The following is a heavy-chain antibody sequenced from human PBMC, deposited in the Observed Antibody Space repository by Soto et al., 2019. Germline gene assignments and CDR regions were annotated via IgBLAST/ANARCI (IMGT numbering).Heavy chain of an antibody. CDR1: GFTFSSYA. J-gene: IGHJ4*02. Sequence: PGGSLRLSCAASGFTFSSYAMSWVRQAPGKGLERVSAISGSGGSTYYADSVKGRFTISRDNSKNTLYLQMNSLRAEDTAVYYCAKSPRGYSGYYFDYWGQGTLVTVSS. CDR3: AKSPRGYSGYYFDY. V-gene: IGHV3-23*01. D-gene: IGHD5-12*01. CDR2: ISGSGGST.